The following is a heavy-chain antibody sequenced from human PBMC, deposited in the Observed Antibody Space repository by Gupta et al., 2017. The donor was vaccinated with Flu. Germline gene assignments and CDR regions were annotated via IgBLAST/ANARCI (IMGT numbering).Heavy chain of an antibody. J-gene: IGHJ4*02. V-gene: IGHV3-23*01. D-gene: IGHD6-13*01. CDR2: ISGSGGST. Sequence: EWVSAISGSGGSTYYADSVKGRFTISRDNSKNTLYLQMNSLRAEDTAVYYCAKVDSGYSSSWYWGGFSPTDYWGQGTLVTVSS. CDR3: AKVDSGYSSSWYWGGFSPTDY.